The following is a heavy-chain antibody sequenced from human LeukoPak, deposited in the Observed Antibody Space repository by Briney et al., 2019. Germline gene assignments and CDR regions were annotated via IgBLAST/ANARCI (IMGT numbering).Heavy chain of an antibody. D-gene: IGHD2-2*01. Sequence: SVKVSCKASGGTFSSYTISWVRQAPGQGLEWMGRIIPILGIANYAQKFQGRVTITADKSTSTAYMELSSLRSEDTAVYYCAREGTSWPNWYDPWGQGTLVTVSS. J-gene: IGHJ5*02. CDR2: IIPILGIA. V-gene: IGHV1-69*04. CDR1: GGTFSSYT. CDR3: AREGTSWPNWYDP.